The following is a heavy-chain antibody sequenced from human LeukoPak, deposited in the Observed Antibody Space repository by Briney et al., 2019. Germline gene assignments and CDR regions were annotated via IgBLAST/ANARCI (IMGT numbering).Heavy chain of an antibody. CDR2: IIPIFGTA. D-gene: IGHD4-17*01. Sequence: GASVKVSCKASGGTFSSYAISWVRQARGQGLEWMGRIIPIFGTANYAQKFQGRVTITTDESTSTAYMELSSLRSEDTAVYYCARDRGTTVTTGKGGWFDPWGQGTLVTVSS. CDR1: GGTFSSYA. J-gene: IGHJ5*02. V-gene: IGHV1-69*05. CDR3: ARDRGTTVTTGKGGWFDP.